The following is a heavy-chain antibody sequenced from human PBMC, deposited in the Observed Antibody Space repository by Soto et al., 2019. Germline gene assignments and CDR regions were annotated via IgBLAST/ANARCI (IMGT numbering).Heavy chain of an antibody. CDR1: GYTFKNYA. CDR2: ISTYNGDT. D-gene: IGHD3-22*01. CDR3: ARDPSNTSGNNLSLDY. Sequence: QVHLVQSGVEVKKPGASVRVSCKASGYTFKNYAITWVRQAPGQGLEWMGWISTYNGDTKYAHKLQGRVTMATDTSTSTVFMELRRLTSDETAVYYCARDPSNTSGNNLSLDYWGQGTLVTVSS. J-gene: IGHJ4*02. V-gene: IGHV1-18*01.